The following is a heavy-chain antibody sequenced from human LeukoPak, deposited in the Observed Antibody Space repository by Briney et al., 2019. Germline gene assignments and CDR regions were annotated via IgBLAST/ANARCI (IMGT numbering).Heavy chain of an antibody. D-gene: IGHD3-3*01. CDR2: ISAYNGNK. CDR3: ARGGPYDFWSGYTNFDY. J-gene: IGHJ4*02. Sequence: ASVKVSCKASGYSFTNYGITWVRQAPGQGLEWMEWISAYNGNKNYAQKLQGRVTMTTDTSTSTAYMELRSLRSDDTAVYYCARGGPYDFWSGYTNFDYWGQGTLVTVSS. V-gene: IGHV1-18*01. CDR1: GYSFTNYG.